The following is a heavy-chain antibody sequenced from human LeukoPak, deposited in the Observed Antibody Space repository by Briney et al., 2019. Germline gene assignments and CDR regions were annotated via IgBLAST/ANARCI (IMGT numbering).Heavy chain of an antibody. CDR3: AKDTPLFYHYYGIDV. CDR1: GLNLDAYA. J-gene: IGHJ6*02. V-gene: IGHV3-43*02. CDR2: ISGDGTIT. Sequence: PGGSLRLSCAASGLNLDAYAMRWVRQAPGKGLEWVSLISGDGTITYYADSVKGRFTISRDNSKNSLSLEMNSLRSEDTALYYCAKDTPLFYHYYGIDVWGQGTTVTVSS.